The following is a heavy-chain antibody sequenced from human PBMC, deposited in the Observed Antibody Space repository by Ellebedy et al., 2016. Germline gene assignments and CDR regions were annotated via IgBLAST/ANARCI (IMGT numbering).Heavy chain of an antibody. D-gene: IGHD1-26*01. J-gene: IGHJ6*02. CDR2: ISAHNGNT. V-gene: IGHV1-18*01. CDR1: GYSLSNYG. Sequence: ASVKVSXXASGYSLSNYGISWVRQAPGQGLEWMGWISAHNGNTKYAQNFQGRVTMTTDTSTNTAYMDLRSLRSDDTAVYYCARDSDGMDVWGQGTTVTVSS. CDR3: ARDSDGMDV.